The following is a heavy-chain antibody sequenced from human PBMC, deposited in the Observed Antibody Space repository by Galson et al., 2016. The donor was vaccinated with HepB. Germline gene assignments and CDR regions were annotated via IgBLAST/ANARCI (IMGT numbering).Heavy chain of an antibody. CDR2: ISADSVYS. Sequence: SLRLSCAASGFTFSDYYMAWIRQAPGKGLEWVSHISADSVYSKYADSVKGRFTISRYDAGDSLSLQMNNSRPEDTAVYYCARAWGRRGTPTYWFFDLWGRGTLVTVSS. CDR1: GFTFSDYY. V-gene: IGHV3-11*06. J-gene: IGHJ2*01. CDR3: ARAWGRRGTPTYWFFDL. D-gene: IGHD1-26*01.